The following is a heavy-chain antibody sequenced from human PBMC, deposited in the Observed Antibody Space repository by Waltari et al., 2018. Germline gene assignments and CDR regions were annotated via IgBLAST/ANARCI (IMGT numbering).Heavy chain of an antibody. D-gene: IGHD2-2*01. CDR1: GFTFSSYS. CDR3: AGLLVVVPGWFDP. J-gene: IGHJ5*02. V-gene: IGHV3-48*01. CDR2: ISSSSSTI. Sequence: EVQLVESGGGLVQPGGSLSLSCAASGFTFSSYSMNWVRQAPGKGLEWVSYISSSSSTIYYADSVKGRFTISRDNAKNSLYLQMNSLRAEDTAVYYCAGLLVVVPGWFDPWGQGTLVTVSS.